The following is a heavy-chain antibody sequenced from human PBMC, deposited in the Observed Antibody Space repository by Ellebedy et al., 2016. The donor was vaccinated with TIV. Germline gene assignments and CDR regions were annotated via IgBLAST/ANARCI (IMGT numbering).Heavy chain of an antibody. D-gene: IGHD4-23*01. Sequence: GESLKISCAASGFALSDYGMHWVRQSPGKGLELVAVISHDETYTDYADSAKGRFTISRDNSRNTLYLQMNGLRPEDTALYFCERDSNSFHDLWGQGTLVTVSS. CDR1: GFALSDYG. CDR3: ERDSNSFHDL. V-gene: IGHV3-30*03. CDR2: ISHDETYT. J-gene: IGHJ5*02.